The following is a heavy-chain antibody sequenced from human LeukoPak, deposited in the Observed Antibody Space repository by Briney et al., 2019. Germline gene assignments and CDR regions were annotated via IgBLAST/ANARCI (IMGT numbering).Heavy chain of an antibody. CDR2: IQQDGSEK. V-gene: IGHV3-7*01. D-gene: IGHD3-22*01. J-gene: IGHJ4*02. CDR1: GFTFSSYG. Sequence: PGGSLRPSCAASGFTFSSYGMSWVRQAPGKGLEWVANIQQDGSEKYYVDSVKGRFTISRDNAKNSLYLQMNSLRAEDTAVYYCARANDYYDSSGYAYWGQGTLVTVSS. CDR3: ARANDYYDSSGYAY.